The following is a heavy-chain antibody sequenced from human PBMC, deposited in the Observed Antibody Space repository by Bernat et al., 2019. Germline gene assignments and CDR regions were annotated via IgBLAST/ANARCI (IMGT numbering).Heavy chain of an antibody. Sequence: QVHLQQWGAGLLKPSETLSLTCAAYGESFSGFFWSWVRQSPGKGLEWIGEINHRGITNYNPSLKSRVTMSIDTSQAQFSLRLNSVTAADTAVYYCMRVHLGHCDQGALVIVSS. V-gene: IGHV4-34*02. CDR2: INHRGIT. CDR3: MRVHLGH. CDR1: GESFSGFF. J-gene: IGHJ1*01. D-gene: IGHD1-1*01.